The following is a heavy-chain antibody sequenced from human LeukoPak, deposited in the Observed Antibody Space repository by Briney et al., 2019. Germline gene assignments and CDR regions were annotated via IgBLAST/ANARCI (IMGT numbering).Heavy chain of an antibody. V-gene: IGHV3-21*01. CDR2: ISSSSYYI. D-gene: IGHD1-7*01. Sequence: GGSLRLSCAASGFTFSTYTMNWVRQAPGKGLEWVSSISSSSYYIYYADSVKGRFTISRDNAKNSLYLQMNSLRAEDTAVYYCARDELRDPEDYWGQGTLVTVSS. CDR3: ARDELRDPEDY. CDR1: GFTFSTYT. J-gene: IGHJ4*02.